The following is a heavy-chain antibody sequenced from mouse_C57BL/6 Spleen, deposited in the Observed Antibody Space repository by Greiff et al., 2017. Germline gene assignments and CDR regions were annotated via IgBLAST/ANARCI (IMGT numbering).Heavy chain of an antibody. Sequence: VQLQQPGAELVKPGASVKLSCKASGYTFTSYWMHWVKQRPGQGLEWIGMIHPNSGSTNYNEKFKSKATLTVDKSSSTAYMQLSSLTSEDSAVYYGARASNYYGSSYYFDYWGQGTTLTVSS. J-gene: IGHJ2*01. CDR2: IHPNSGST. CDR3: ARASNYYGSSYYFDY. D-gene: IGHD1-1*01. V-gene: IGHV1-64*01. CDR1: GYTFTSYW.